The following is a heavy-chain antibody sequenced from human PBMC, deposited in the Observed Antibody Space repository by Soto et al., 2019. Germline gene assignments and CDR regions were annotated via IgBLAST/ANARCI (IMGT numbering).Heavy chain of an antibody. D-gene: IGHD1-26*01. V-gene: IGHV3-48*03. J-gene: IGHJ4*02. CDR1: GCSFSNHN. Sequence: EEQLVESGGGLVQPGGSLRLSCAASGCSFSNHNMNWVRQAPGKGLEWISYISTSGSSIYYADSVKGRFTISRDNAKNSLYLQMNSLRAEDTAVYYCARSGNYRLHCWGQGTLVTVSS. CDR2: ISTSGSSI. CDR3: ARSGNYRLHC.